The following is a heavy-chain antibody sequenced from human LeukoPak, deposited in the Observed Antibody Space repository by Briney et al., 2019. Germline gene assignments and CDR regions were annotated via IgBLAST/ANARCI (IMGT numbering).Heavy chain of an antibody. J-gene: IGHJ6*04. Sequence: SETLSLTGTVSGGSISNSYWSWIRQPAGKGLEWIGHIYNSGNTNYNPSFKSRVTMSLDTSKNHLSLILSSVTAADTAVYYCARHKVLRYFDWLLPTAGYYGMDVWGKGTTVAVSS. D-gene: IGHD3-9*01. CDR3: ARHKVLRYFDWLLPTAGYYGMDV. CDR1: GGSISNSY. CDR2: IYNSGNT. V-gene: IGHV4-4*07.